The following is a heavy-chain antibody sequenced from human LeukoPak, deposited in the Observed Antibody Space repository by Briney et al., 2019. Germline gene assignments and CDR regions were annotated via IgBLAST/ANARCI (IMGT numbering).Heavy chain of an antibody. Sequence: GGSLRLSCTASGFTFSSYAMHWVRQAPGKGLEWVAVISYDGSNKYYADSVKGRFTISRDNSKNTLYLQMNSLRAEDTAVYYCARAPSIIAAAGTDGMDVWGQGTTVTVSS. J-gene: IGHJ6*02. CDR2: ISYDGSNK. D-gene: IGHD6-13*01. CDR3: ARAPSIIAAAGTDGMDV. CDR1: GFTFSSYA. V-gene: IGHV3-30-3*01.